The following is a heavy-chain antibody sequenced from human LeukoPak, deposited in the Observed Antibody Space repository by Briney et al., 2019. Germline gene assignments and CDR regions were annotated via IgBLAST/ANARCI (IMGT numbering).Heavy chain of an antibody. J-gene: IGHJ5*02. D-gene: IGHD3-3*01. CDR1: GFTFNSYA. Sequence: GGSLRLSCASSGFTFNSYAMSWVRQAPGKGLEWVSGISGSGGSTYYADSVKGRFTISRDNPTHTLYLQMNSLRVEDTAVYYCVKDGADYDFWSGRRSSWGQGTLVTVSS. V-gene: IGHV3-23*01. CDR2: ISGSGGST. CDR3: VKDGADYDFWSGRRSS.